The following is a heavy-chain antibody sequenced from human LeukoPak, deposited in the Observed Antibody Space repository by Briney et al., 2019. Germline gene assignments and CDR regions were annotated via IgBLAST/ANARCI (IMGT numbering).Heavy chain of an antibody. CDR2: IYHSGST. V-gene: IGHV4-30-2*01. J-gene: IGHJ3*02. Sequence: KPSQTLSLTCAVSGGSIGSGGYSWSWIRQPPGKGLEWIGYIYHSGSTYYNPSLKSRVTISVDRSKNQFSLKLSSVTAADTAVYYCARDLGYYDSSSWGAFDIWGQGTMVTVSS. CDR1: GGSIGSGGYS. CDR3: ARDLGYYDSSSWGAFDI. D-gene: IGHD3-22*01.